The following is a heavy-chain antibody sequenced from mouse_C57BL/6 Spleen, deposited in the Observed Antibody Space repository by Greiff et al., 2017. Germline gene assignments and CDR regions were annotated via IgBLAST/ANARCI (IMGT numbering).Heavy chain of an antibody. V-gene: IGHV1-39*01. D-gene: IGHD1-1*01. Sequence: EVQGVESGPELVKPGASVKISCKASGYSFTDYNMNWVKQSNGKSLEWIGVFNPNYGTTSYNQKFKGKATLTVDQSSSPAYMQLNSLTSEDSAVYYCAREDYGSSYNYWGQGTTLTVSS. CDR1: GYSFTDYN. CDR2: FNPNYGTT. CDR3: AREDYGSSYNY. J-gene: IGHJ2*01.